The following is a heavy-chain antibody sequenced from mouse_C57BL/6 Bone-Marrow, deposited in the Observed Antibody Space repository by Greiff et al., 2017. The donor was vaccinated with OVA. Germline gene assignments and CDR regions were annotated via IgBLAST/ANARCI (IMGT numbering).Heavy chain of an antibody. CDR2: IDPSDSYT. J-gene: IGHJ1*03. D-gene: IGHD1-1*01. V-gene: IGHV1-50*01. CDR3: ASPYGSSYWYFDV. CDR1: GYTFTSYW. Sequence: QVQLQQPGAELVKPGASVKLSCKASGYTFTSYWMQWVKQRPGQGLEWIGEIDPSDSYTNYNQKFKGKATVTVDTSSSTAYMQRSSLTSEDSAVYYGASPYGSSYWYFDVWGTGTTVTVSS.